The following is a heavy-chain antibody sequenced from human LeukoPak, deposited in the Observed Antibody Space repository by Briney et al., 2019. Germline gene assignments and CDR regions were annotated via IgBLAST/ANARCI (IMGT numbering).Heavy chain of an antibody. CDR1: GGSISSGGYY. CDR2: IYHSGST. CDR3: ARLRLYSSSPIDY. D-gene: IGHD6-6*01. J-gene: IGHJ4*02. V-gene: IGHV4-30-2*01. Sequence: KPSQTLSLTCTVSGGSISSGGYYWSWIRQPPGKGLEWIGYIYHSGSTYYNPSLKSRVTISVDRSKNQFSLKLSSVTAADTAVYYCARLRLYSSSPIDYWGQGTLVTVSS.